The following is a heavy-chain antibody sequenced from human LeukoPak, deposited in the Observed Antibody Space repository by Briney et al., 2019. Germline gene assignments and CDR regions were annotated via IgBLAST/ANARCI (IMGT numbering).Heavy chain of an antibody. Sequence: PSETLSLTCTVSGGSISSYYWSWIRQPPGKGLEWIGYIYYSGSTNYNPSLKSRVTISVDTSKNQFSLKLSSVTAADTAVYYCAGGAPVDTAMVTGYYYYYMDVWGKGTTVTVSS. CDR3: AGGAPVDTAMVTGYYYYYMDV. CDR1: GGSISSYY. V-gene: IGHV4-59*01. J-gene: IGHJ6*03. CDR2: IYYSGST. D-gene: IGHD5-18*01.